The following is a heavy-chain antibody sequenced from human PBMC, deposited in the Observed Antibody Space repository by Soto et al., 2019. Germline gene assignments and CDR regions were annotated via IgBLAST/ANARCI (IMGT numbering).Heavy chain of an antibody. CDR3: AREGVGGTLFDY. D-gene: IGHD1-26*01. CDR1: GVSVSSGSYY. CDR2: IYDSGST. Sequence: SETLSLTCIVSGVSVSSGSYYWSWLRQPPGKGLEWIGYIYDSGSTNYNPSLKSRVTISVDTSKNQFSLKLRSVTAADTAVYYCAREGVGGTLFDYWGQGILVTVS. V-gene: IGHV4-61*01. J-gene: IGHJ4*02.